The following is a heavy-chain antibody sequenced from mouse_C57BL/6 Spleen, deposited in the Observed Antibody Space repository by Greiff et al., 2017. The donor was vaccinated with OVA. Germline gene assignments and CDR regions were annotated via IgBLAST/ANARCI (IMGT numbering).Heavy chain of an antibody. CDR1: GYSITSGYY. D-gene: IGHD2-1*01. J-gene: IGHJ1*03. CDR2: ISYDGSN. CDR3: ASYYGNYVYWYFDV. Sequence: EVKLMESGPGLVKPSQSLSLTCSVTGYSITSGYYWNWIRQFPGNKLEWMGYISYDGSNNYNPSLKNRISITRDTSKNQFFLKLNSVTTEDTATYYCASYYGNYVYWYFDVWGTGTTVTVSS. V-gene: IGHV3-6*01.